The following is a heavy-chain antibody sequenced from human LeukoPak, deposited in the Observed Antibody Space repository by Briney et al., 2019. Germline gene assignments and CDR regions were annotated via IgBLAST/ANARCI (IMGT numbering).Heavy chain of an antibody. Sequence: SETLSLTCTVSGYSISSGYYWGWIRQPPGNGLEWIGSIYHSGSTYYNPSLKSRVTISVDTSKNQFSLKLSSVTTADTAVYYCARHKRWLQSYYFDYWGQGTLVTVSS. CDR3: ARHKRWLQSYYFDY. CDR1: GYSISSGYY. D-gene: IGHD5-24*01. V-gene: IGHV4-38-2*02. CDR2: IYHSGST. J-gene: IGHJ4*02.